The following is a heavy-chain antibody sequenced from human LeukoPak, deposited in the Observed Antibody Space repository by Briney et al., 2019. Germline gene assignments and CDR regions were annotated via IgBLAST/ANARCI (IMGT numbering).Heavy chain of an antibody. CDR1: GFTFSNFA. CDR2: AGTATDT. J-gene: IGHJ4*02. CDR3: AKEGSRRRFDFDS. Sequence: GGSLRLSCAASGFTFSNFAMSWFRQAPGRGLEWVSAAGTATDTSYADSVTGRFTISRDNSKNTLYLQLNSLGAEDSAVYYCAKEGSRRRFDFDSWGRGTLVTVSS. D-gene: IGHD3-16*01. V-gene: IGHV3-23*01.